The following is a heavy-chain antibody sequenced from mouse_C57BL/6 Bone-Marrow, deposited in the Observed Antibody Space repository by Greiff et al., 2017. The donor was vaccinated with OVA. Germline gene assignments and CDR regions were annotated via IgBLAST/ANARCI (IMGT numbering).Heavy chain of an antibody. D-gene: IGHD1-1*01. V-gene: IGHV1-64*01. CDR1: GYTFTSYW. J-gene: IGHJ1*03. CDR3: ARGTTVVARYFDV. CDR2: IHPNSGST. Sequence: LQESGAELVKPGASVKLSCKASGYTFTSYWMHWVKQRPGQGLEWIGMIHPNSGSTNYNEKFKSKATLTVDKSSSTAYMQLSSLTSEDSAVYYCARGTTVVARYFDVWGTGTTVTVSS.